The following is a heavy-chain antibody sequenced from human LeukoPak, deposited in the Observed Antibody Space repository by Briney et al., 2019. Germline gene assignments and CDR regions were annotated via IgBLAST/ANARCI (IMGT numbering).Heavy chain of an antibody. J-gene: IGHJ5*02. CDR3: ARGNVLGYCSSTSCHNWFDP. D-gene: IGHD2-2*01. V-gene: IGHV4-59*01. Sequence: PSETLSLTCTVSGGSISSYYWSWIRQPPGKGLEWIGYIYYSGSTNYNPSLKSRVTISVDTSKNQFSLKLSSVTAADTAVYYCARGNVLGYCSSTSCHNWFDPWGQGTLVTVSS. CDR1: GGSISSYY. CDR2: IYYSGST.